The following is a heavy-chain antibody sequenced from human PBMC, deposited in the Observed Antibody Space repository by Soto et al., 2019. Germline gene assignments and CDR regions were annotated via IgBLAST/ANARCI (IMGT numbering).Heavy chain of an antibody. CDR3: ARSGDYVPFDY. V-gene: IGHV4-30-4*01. Sequence: QVQLQESGPGLVKPSQTLSLTCTVSVGSISSGDYNWSWIRQPPGKGLEWIGYIYYSGYTYYNPSLKSRVTISVDTSKNQFFLKLNSVTAADTAVYYCARSGDYVPFDYWGQGALVTVSS. J-gene: IGHJ4*02. D-gene: IGHD4-17*01. CDR1: VGSISSGDYN. CDR2: IYYSGYT.